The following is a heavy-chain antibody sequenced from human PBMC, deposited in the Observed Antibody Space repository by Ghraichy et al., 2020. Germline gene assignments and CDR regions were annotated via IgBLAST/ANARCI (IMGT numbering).Heavy chain of an antibody. Sequence: GSLRLSCTVSGGSISSSSYYWGWIRQPPGKGLEWIGSIYYSGSTYYNPSLKSRVTISVDTSKNQFSLKLSSVTAADTAVYYCARAAAGRNRYFDYWGQGTLVTVSS. V-gene: IGHV4-39*01. CDR3: ARAAAGRNRYFDY. CDR2: IYYSGST. CDR1: GGSISSSSYY. J-gene: IGHJ4*02. D-gene: IGHD6-13*01.